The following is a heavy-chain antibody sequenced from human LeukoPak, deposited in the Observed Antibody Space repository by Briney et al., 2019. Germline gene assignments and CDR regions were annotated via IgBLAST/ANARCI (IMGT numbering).Heavy chain of an antibody. CDR2: ISSSSTYI. CDR1: GFTFTDYN. V-gene: IGHV3-21*01. Sequence: GGSLRLSCAASGFTFTDYNMNWVRQAPGKGLEWVSSISSSSTYIYYADSVKGRFTISRDNAKNSLYLQMNSLSAEDTAGYYCARDRDFVYWGQGTLVTVSS. J-gene: IGHJ4*02. CDR3: ARDRDFVY.